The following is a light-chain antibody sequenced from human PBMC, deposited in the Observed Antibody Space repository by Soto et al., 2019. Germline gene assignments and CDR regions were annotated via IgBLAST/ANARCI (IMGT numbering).Light chain of an antibody. CDR3: QVWDSSSDHVV. CDR2: YDS. CDR1: NIGSIS. Sequence: SYELTQPPSVSVAPGKTATITCGGNNIGSISVHWYQQKPGQAPVLVIYYDSDRPSGIPERFSGSNSGNTATLTISRVEAGDEADYYCQVWDSSSDHVVFGGGTKLTVL. V-gene: IGLV3-21*04. J-gene: IGLJ2*01.